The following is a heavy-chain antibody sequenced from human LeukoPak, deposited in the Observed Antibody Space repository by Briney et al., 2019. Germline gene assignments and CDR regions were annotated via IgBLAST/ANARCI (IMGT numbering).Heavy chain of an antibody. V-gene: IGHV4-34*01. J-gene: IGHJ6*03. CDR2: INHSGST. CDR1: GGSFSGYY. Sequence: SETLSLTCAVYGGSFSGYYWNWIRQPPGKGLEWIGGINHSGSTNYNPSLKSRVTISVDTSKNQFSLKLSSVTAADTAVYYCARLTKNDSGSFRFGKKKRGYMDVWGKGTTVTISS. CDR3: ARLTKNDSGSFRFGKKKRGYMDV. D-gene: IGHD3-10*01.